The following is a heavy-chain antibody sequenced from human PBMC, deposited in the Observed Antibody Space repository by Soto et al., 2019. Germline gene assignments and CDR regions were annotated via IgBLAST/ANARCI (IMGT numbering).Heavy chain of an antibody. CDR3: AREGPIGGSYCDY. D-gene: IGHD1-26*01. V-gene: IGHV1-69*13. CDR1: GGTFSSYA. J-gene: IGHJ4*02. CDR2: IIPIFGTA. Sequence: SVKVSCKASGGTFSSYAISWVRQAPGQGLEWMGGIIPIFGTANYAQKFQGRVTITADESTSTAYMELSSLRSEDTAVYYCAREGPIGGSYCDYWGQGTLVTVSS.